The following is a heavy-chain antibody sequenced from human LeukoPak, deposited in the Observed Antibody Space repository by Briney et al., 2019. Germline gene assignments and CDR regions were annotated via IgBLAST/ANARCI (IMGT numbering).Heavy chain of an antibody. J-gene: IGHJ5*02. CDR2: ISAYNGNT. D-gene: IGHD3-9*01. CDR3: ARGSLRYFDWLSNP. CDR1: GYTFTSYG. V-gene: IGHV1-18*01. Sequence: GASVKVSCKASGYTFTSYGISWVRQAPGQGLEWMGWISAYNGNTNYAQKLQGRVTMTTDTSTSTAYMELRSLRSDDTAVYYCARGSLRYFDWLSNPWGQGTLVTVSS.